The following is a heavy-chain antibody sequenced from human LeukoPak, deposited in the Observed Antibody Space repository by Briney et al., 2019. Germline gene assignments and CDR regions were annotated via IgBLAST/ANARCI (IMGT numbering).Heavy chain of an antibody. CDR1: GGSISSYY. CDR2: IYTSGST. D-gene: IGHD2-15*01. J-gene: IGHJ6*03. CDR3: AGLPGVVAATSPGYYYYYYMDV. V-gene: IGHV4-4*09. Sequence: SETLSLTCTVSGGSISSYYWSWIRQPPGKGLEWIGYIYTSGSTNYNPSLKSRVTISVDTSKNQFSLKLSSVTAADTAVYYCAGLPGVVAATSPGYYYYYYMDVWGKGTTVTVSS.